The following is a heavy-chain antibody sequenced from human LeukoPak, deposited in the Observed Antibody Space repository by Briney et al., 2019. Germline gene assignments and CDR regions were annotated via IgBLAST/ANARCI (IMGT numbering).Heavy chain of an antibody. J-gene: IGHJ4*02. CDR1: GFTFSSYW. V-gene: IGHV3-7*01. CDR2: IKQDGSEK. CDR3: ARLYGDHGGYFDY. D-gene: IGHD4-17*01. Sequence: PGGSLRLSXAASGFTFSSYWMSWVRQAPGKGLEWVANIKQDGSEKYYVDSVKGRFTISRDNAKNSLYLQMNSLRAEDTAVYYCARLYGDHGGYFDYWGQGTLVTVSS.